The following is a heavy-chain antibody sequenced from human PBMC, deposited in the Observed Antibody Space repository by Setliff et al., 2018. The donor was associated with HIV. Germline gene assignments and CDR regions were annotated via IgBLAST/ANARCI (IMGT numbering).Heavy chain of an antibody. CDR1: GGSLRDHD. Sequence: KTSETLSLTCAVYGGSLRDHDWSWIRQTPRKGLEWIGEIIHSGRTNYNPSLKSRVIVSRDTSKNQFSLRLTSTTVADTAVYYCARGFEGYCSGDSCHWFDSWGQGTQVTVSS. V-gene: IGHV4-34*12. J-gene: IGHJ5*01. D-gene: IGHD2-15*01. CDR3: ARGFEGYCSGDSCHWFDS. CDR2: IIHSGRT.